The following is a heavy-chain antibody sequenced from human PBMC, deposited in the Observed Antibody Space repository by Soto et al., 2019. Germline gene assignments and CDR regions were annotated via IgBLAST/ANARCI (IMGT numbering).Heavy chain of an antibody. Sequence: SVKVSCKASGGTFSSYAIGWVRQAPGQGLEWMGGIIPIFGTANYAQKFQGRITMTRDTSRSTVYMELSSLRSDDTAIYYCARSSGGNFGIIIEGSNWFDPWGQGTLVTVAS. V-gene: IGHV1-69*05. CDR1: GGTFSSYA. CDR3: ARSSGGNFGIIIEGSNWFDP. J-gene: IGHJ5*02. D-gene: IGHD3-3*01. CDR2: IIPIFGTA.